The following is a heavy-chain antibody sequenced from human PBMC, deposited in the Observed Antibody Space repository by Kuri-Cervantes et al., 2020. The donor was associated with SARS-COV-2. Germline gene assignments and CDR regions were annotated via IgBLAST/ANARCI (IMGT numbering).Heavy chain of an antibody. Sequence: SVKVSCKASGGTLSSYAVTWVRQAPGQGLEWMGRIIPLFGTTIYAQKFQGRVTLTADKSTNTAYMELSSLRSEDTAVYYCARPYCSTSTCYDGTFDSWGQGTLVTVSS. D-gene: IGHD2-2*01. V-gene: IGHV1-69*06. CDR3: ARPYCSTSTCYDGTFDS. CDR1: GGTLSSYA. CDR2: IIPLFGTT. J-gene: IGHJ4*02.